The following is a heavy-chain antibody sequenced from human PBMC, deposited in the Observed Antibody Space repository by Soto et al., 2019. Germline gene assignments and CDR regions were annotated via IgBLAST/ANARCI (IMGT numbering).Heavy chain of an antibody. CDR3: AREGALGYCSSTSCYGRFDP. D-gene: IGHD2-2*01. CDR1: GGTFSSYA. V-gene: IGHV1-69*13. CDR2: IIPIFGTA. Sequence: SVKVSCKASGGTFSSYAISWVRQAPGQGLEWMGGIIPIFGTANYAQKFQGRVTITADESTSTAYMELSSLRSEDTTVYYCAREGALGYCSSTSCYGRFDPWGQGTLVTVSS. J-gene: IGHJ5*02.